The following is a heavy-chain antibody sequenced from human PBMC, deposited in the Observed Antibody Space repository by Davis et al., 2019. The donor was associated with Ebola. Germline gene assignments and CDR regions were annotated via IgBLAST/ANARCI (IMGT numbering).Heavy chain of an antibody. CDR3: ARAPPGSLAALPNAFDI. V-gene: IGHV4-31*03. D-gene: IGHD1-26*01. Sequence: PSETLSLTCTVSGGSISSGGYYWSWIRQHPGKGLEWIGYIYYSGSTYYNPSLKSRVTISVDTSKNQFSLKLSSVTAADTAVYYCARAPPGSLAALPNAFDIWGQGTMVTVSS. CDR2: IYYSGST. CDR1: GGSISSGGYY. J-gene: IGHJ3*02.